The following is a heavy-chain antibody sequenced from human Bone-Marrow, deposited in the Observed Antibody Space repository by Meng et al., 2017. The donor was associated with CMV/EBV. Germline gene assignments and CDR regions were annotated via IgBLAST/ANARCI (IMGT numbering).Heavy chain of an antibody. D-gene: IGHD3-3*01. V-gene: IGHV1-18*01. CDR2: ISAYNGNT. Sequence: ASVKVSCKASGGTFSSYTISWVRQAPGQGLEWMGWISAYNGNTNYAQKLQGRVTMTTDTSTSTAYMELRSLRSDDTAVYYCARDLGRLATWSDILKGFDYWGQGNLVTVSS. CDR3: ARDLGRLATWSDILKGFDY. J-gene: IGHJ4*02. CDR1: GGTFSSYT.